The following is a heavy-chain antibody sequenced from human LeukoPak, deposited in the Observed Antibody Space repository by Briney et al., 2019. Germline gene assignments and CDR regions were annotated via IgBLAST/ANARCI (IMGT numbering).Heavy chain of an antibody. V-gene: IGHV1-18*01. CDR3: ARDFSNFSYGTWFDP. Sequence: GASVKVSCKASGDTFSSYAISWVRQAPGQGLEWMGWISTYNGKTNYAQKVQDRVTMTTDTSTSTVYMELRGLRSDDTALYFCARDFSNFSYGTWFDPWGQGTLVTVSS. CDR1: GDTFSSYA. D-gene: IGHD1-1*01. J-gene: IGHJ5*02. CDR2: ISTYNGKT.